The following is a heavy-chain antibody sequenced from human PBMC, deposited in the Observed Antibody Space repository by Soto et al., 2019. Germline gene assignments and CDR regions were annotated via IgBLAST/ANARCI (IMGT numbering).Heavy chain of an antibody. Sequence: PSETLSLTCTVSGGSIISGDHYWTWIRQSPGLGLVWIWHDCCSGSTYYNPSLKSRRAMALDTSKNQFSLNLISVTAADTAVLYCARRVSRIRSVGGFDPWGQGTLVTVSS. J-gene: IGHJ5*02. CDR2: DCCSGST. V-gene: IGHV4-30-4*01. CDR1: GGSIISGDHY. D-gene: IGHD3-16*01. CDR3: ARRVSRIRSVGGFDP.